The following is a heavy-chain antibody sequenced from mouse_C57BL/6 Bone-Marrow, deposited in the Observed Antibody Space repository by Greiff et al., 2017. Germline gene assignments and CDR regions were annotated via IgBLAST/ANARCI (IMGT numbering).Heavy chain of an antibody. CDR1: GYTFTNYW. J-gene: IGHJ2*01. CDR2: IYPGGGYT. Sequence: VQLQESGAELVRPGTSVKMSCKASGYTFTNYWIGWAKQRPGHGLEWIGDIYPGGGYTNYNEKFKGKATLTADKSSSTAYMQFSSLTSEDSAIYYCARLWGPYFDYWGQGTTLTVSS. V-gene: IGHV1-63*01. CDR3: ARLWGPYFDY.